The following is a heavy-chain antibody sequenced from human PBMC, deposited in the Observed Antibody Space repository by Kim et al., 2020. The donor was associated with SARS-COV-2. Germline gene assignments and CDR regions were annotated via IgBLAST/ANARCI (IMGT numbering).Heavy chain of an antibody. D-gene: IGHD5-18*01. CDR1: GGSISSYY. CDR2: IYYSGST. CDR3: ARDLDTGGMDV. J-gene: IGHJ6*02. V-gene: IGHV4-59*13. Sequence: SDTLSLTCTVSGGSISSYYWSWIRQPPGKGLEWIGYIYYSGSTNYNPSLKSRVTISVDTSKNQFSLKLSSVTAADTAVYYCARDLDTGGMDVWGQGTTVTVSS.